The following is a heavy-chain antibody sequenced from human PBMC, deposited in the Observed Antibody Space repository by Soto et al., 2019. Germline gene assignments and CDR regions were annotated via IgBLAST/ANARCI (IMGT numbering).Heavy chain of an antibody. V-gene: IGHV1-18*04. Sequence: QVQLVQSGAEVKKPGASVKVSCKASGYTFTSYGISWVRQAPGQGLEWMGWISAYNGNTNYAQKLQGRVTMTTDTSTSTAYMELRSLRSDDTAVYYCARMHYYDSSGYYYSNFDCWGQGTLVTVSS. J-gene: IGHJ4*02. CDR3: ARMHYYDSSGYYYSNFDC. CDR1: GYTFTSYG. D-gene: IGHD3-22*01. CDR2: ISAYNGNT.